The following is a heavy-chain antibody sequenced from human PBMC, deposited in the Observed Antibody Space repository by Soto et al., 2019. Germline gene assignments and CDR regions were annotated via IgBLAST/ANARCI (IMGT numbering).Heavy chain of an antibody. CDR2: INQDGGGT. D-gene: IGHD6-19*01. J-gene: IGHJ4*02. Sequence: GGSLRLSCVASGFTFISSFMGWVRQAPGKGLEWVANINQDGGGTYYVDSVEGRFTISRDNAKDSLYLQMISLRGEDAAVYYCARYFRGSGRYFFDYWGQGTLVTVSS. CDR3: ARYFRGSGRYFFDY. V-gene: IGHV3-7*03. CDR1: GFTFISSF.